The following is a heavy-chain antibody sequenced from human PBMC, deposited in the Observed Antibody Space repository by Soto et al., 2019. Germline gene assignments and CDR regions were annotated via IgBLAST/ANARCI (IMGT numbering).Heavy chain of an antibody. J-gene: IGHJ6*02. Sequence: SETLSLTCTVSGGSISSSSYYWGWIRQPPGKGLEWIGSIYYSGSTYYNPSLKSRVTISVDTSKNQFSLKLSSVTAADTAVYSCARRIIEAAGIDYYYYGMDVWGPGTPVTVSS. CDR2: IYYSGST. V-gene: IGHV4-39*01. CDR3: ARRIIEAAGIDYYYYGMDV. CDR1: GGSISSSSYY. D-gene: IGHD6-13*01.